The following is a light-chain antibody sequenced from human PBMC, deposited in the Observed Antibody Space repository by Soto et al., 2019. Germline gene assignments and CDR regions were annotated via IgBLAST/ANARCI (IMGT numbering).Light chain of an antibody. J-gene: IGLJ1*01. CDR3: SSYTSSSTYV. Sequence: QSALTQPASVSGSPGQSITISCTGTSSDVGSYNYVSWYQQHPGKAPKLMIYEVRNRPSGVSDRFSGSKSGKTASLTIFGLQAEDEADYYCSSYTSSSTYVFGTGTKLTVL. CDR2: EVR. CDR1: SSDVGSYNY. V-gene: IGLV2-14*01.